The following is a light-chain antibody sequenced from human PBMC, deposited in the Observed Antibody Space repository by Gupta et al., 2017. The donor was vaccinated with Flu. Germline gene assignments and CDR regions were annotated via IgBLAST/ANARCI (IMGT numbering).Light chain of an antibody. CDR2: EVV. V-gene: IGLV2-14*01. J-gene: IGLJ1*01. CDR1: SDDVGRYDF. Sequence: QSALPQPASVSGSPGQSVTISSTGTSDDVGRYDFVSWYQHHPDKAPRLIIYEVVNRPSGISDRFSGSKSGNTASLTISRLQAEDEGHYYCCSHTSDITLVFGSGTSVTV. CDR3: CSHTSDITLV.